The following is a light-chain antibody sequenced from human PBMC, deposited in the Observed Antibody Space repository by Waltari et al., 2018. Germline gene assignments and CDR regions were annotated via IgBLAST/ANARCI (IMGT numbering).Light chain of an antibody. V-gene: IGLV2-11*01. J-gene: IGLJ1*01. CDR3: SSYAGSNTDI. CDR1: SSDIGYYNA. CDR2: EVS. Sequence: QAAPTQPPSVSGSPGQSVTISCTGTSSDIGYYNAVSWYQQHPGKAPKLMCYEVSKRPSGVFDRFSGAKSGNTASLTISGLQAEDEADYYCSSYAGSNTDIFGAGTRLTVL.